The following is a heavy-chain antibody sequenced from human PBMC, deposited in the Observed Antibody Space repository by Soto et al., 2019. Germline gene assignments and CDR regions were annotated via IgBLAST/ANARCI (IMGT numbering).Heavy chain of an antibody. CDR2: INHSGST. Sequence: KPSETLSLTCAVYGGSFSGYYWSWIRQPPGKGLEWIGEINHSGSTNYNPSLKSRVTISVDTSKNQFSLKLSSVTAADTAVYYCARVHAMIVLPRDAFDIWGQGTMVTVSS. J-gene: IGHJ3*02. V-gene: IGHV4-34*01. CDR1: GGSFSGYY. D-gene: IGHD3-22*01. CDR3: ARVHAMIVLPRDAFDI.